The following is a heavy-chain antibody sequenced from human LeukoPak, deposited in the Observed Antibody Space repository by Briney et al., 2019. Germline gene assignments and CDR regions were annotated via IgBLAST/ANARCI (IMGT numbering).Heavy chain of an antibody. D-gene: IGHD3-10*01. V-gene: IGHV3-23*01. CDR3: AKDLVRRTWFDP. CDR1: GFTFSSYA. CDR2: ISGSGGST. Sequence: GGSLRLSCAASGFTFSSYAMSWVRQAPGKGLEWVSAISGSGGSTYYADSVKGRFTISRDNSKNTLYQQTNSLRAEDTAVYYCAKDLVRRTWFDPWGQGTLVTVSS. J-gene: IGHJ5*02.